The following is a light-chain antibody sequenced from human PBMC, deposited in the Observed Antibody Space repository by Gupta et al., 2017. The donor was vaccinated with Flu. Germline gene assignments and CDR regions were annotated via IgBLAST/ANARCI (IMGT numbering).Light chain of an antibody. J-gene: IGLJ2*01. CDR1: SSNIGAGYD. Sequence: QSVLTQPPSVSGAPGPRVTISCTGGSSNIGAGYDVHWYRQLPGTAPKLLIYAHSNRPSGVPDRFSGSKSATSASLAITGLQAEDEADYYCQSYDTGLRAVVFGGGTKLTVL. CDR2: AHS. CDR3: QSYDTGLRAVV. V-gene: IGLV1-40*01.